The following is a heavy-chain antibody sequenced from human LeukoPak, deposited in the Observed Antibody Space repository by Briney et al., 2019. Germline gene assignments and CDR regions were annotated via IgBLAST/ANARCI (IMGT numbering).Heavy chain of an antibody. V-gene: IGHV1-46*01. J-gene: IGHJ5*02. CDR1: GYTFTSYY. CDR3: AGAARPNWFDP. CDR2: INPSGGST. Sequence: ASVKVSCKASGYTFTSYYMHWVRQPPGQGLEWMGIINPSGGSTSYAQKFQGRVTMTRDMSTSTVYMELSSLRSEDTAVYYCAGAARPNWFDPWGQGTLVTVSS. D-gene: IGHD6-6*01.